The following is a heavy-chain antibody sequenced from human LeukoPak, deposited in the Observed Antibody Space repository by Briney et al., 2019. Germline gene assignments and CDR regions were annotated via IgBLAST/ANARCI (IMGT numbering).Heavy chain of an antibody. V-gene: IGHV3-23*01. CDR3: TKRGSGDYRYFDN. D-gene: IGHD4-17*01. CDR1: GFTFNNYA. J-gene: IGHJ4*02. CDR2: IVGSGDTT. Sequence: GGSLRLSCAASGFTFNNYAMSWVRQAPGKGPEWVSAIVGSGDTTYYADSVRGRFIIFRDNSKNTLYLQVNSLRVDDTALYYCTKRGSGDYRYFDNWGQGALVTVSS.